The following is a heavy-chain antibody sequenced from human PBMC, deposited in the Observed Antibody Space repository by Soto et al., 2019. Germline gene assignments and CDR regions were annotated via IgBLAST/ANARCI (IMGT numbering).Heavy chain of an antibody. CDR1: GGTFSSYA. Sequence: AASVKVSCKASGGTFSSYAISWVRQAPGQGLEWMGGIIPIFGTANYAQKFQGRVTITADESTSTAYMALSSLRSEDTAVYYCARDPNGPTYYYDSSGYLGAFDIWGQGTMVTVSS. V-gene: IGHV1-69*13. J-gene: IGHJ3*02. D-gene: IGHD3-22*01. CDR3: ARDPNGPTYYYDSSGYLGAFDI. CDR2: IIPIFGTA.